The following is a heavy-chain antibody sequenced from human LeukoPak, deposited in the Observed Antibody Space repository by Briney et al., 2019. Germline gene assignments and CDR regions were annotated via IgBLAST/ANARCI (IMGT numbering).Heavy chain of an antibody. D-gene: IGHD2-2*01. Sequence: SETLSLTCAVYGGPFSDYYWSWIRQPPGKGLEWIGEINHSGSTNYNPSLKSRVTISVDTSKNQFSLKLSSVTAADTAVYYCARGSSLPRDIVVVPAAQGYYYYMDVWGKGTTVTVSS. J-gene: IGHJ6*03. CDR1: GGPFSDYY. V-gene: IGHV4-34*01. CDR3: ARGSSLPRDIVVVPAAQGYYYYMDV. CDR2: INHSGST.